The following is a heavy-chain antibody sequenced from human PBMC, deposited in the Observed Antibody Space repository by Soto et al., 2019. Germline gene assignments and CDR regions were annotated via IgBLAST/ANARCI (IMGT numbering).Heavy chain of an antibody. CDR3: ARGTGVPYYYDSSGYRYYYGMDV. CDR1: GGSFSGYY. J-gene: IGHJ6*02. Sequence: QVQLQQWGAGLLKPSETLSLTCAVYGGSFSGYYWSWIRQPPGKGLEWIGEINHSGSTNYNPSLESRVTISVDTSKTQFSLKLSSVTAADTAVYYCARGTGVPYYYDSSGYRYYYGMDVWGQGTTVTVSS. CDR2: INHSGST. D-gene: IGHD3-22*01. V-gene: IGHV4-34*01.